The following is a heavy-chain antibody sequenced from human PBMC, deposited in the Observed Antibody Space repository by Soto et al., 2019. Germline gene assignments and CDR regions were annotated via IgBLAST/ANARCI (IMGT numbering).Heavy chain of an antibody. D-gene: IGHD7-27*01. CDR2: ISYDGSNK. J-gene: IGHJ3*02. CDR3: ARDGTGGGPRDAFDI. CDR1: GFTFSSYG. V-gene: IGHV3-30*03. Sequence: GGSLRLSCAASGFTFSSYGMHWVRQAPGKGLEWVAVISYDGSNKYYADSVKGRFTISRDNAKNSLYLQMNSLRAEDTAVYYCARDGTGGGPRDAFDIWGQGTMVTVSS.